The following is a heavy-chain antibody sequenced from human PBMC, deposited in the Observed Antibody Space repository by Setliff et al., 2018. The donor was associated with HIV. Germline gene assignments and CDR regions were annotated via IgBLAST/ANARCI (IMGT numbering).Heavy chain of an antibody. Sequence: EASVKVSCKASGYTFSSDGISWVRQAPGQGLEWMGWSNAYNGNTNYIEKLQCRVTMTTDTSTSTAYMELRSLRSDDTAVYYCARDAPGNTESAPVYWGQGTLVTVSS. CDR1: GYTFSSDG. CDR2: SNAYNGNT. CDR3: ARDAPGNTESAPVY. V-gene: IGHV1-18*01. D-gene: IGHD1-7*01. J-gene: IGHJ4*02.